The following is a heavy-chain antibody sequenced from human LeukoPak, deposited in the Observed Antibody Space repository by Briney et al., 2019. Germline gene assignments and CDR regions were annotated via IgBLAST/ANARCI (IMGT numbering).Heavy chain of an antibody. CDR3: AREGQQLVLGGMDV. V-gene: IGHV1-2*02. CDR1: GYTFTVYY. CDR2: INPNSGGT. D-gene: IGHD6-13*01. Sequence: ASVKVSFKASGYTFTVYYMHWVRQAPGQGLEWMGWINPNSGGTNYAQKFQGRVTMTRDTSTSTAYMELSRLRSDDTAVYYCAREGQQLVLGGMDVWGQGTTVTVSS. J-gene: IGHJ6*02.